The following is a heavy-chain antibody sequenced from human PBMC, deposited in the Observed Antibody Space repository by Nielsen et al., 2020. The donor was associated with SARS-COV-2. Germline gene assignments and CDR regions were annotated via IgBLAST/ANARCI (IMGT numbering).Heavy chain of an antibody. J-gene: IGHJ4*02. CDR1: GFTFDDYA. CDR2: ISWNSGSI. V-gene: IGHV3-9*01. D-gene: IGHD3-3*01. Sequence: SLRLSCAASGFTFDDYAMHWVRQAPGKGLEWVSGISWNSGSIGYADSVKGRFTISRDNAKNSLYLQMNSLRAEDTALYYCAKERFVSVTIFGVVDYWGQGTLVTVSS. CDR3: AKERFVSVTIFGVVDY.